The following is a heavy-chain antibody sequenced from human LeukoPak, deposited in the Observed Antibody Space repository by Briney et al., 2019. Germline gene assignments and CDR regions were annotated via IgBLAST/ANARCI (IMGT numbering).Heavy chain of an antibody. CDR1: GYTFTGYY. J-gene: IGHJ6*03. Sequence: ASVKVSCKASGYTFTGYYMYWVRQAPGQGLEWMGWINPNSGGTNYAQKFQGRVTMTRDTSISTAYMELSRLRSDDTAVYYCARPRLESYYYYMDVWGKGTTVTVSS. D-gene: IGHD1-1*01. CDR2: INPNSGGT. V-gene: IGHV1-2*02. CDR3: ARPRLESYYYYMDV.